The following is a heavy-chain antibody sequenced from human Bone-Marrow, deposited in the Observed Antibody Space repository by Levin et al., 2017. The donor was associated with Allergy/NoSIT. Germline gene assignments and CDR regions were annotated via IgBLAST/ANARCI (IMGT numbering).Heavy chain of an antibody. Sequence: PSQTLSLTCTVSGGSISSSTYYWGWIRLSPGKGLEWIGAMYYSGSSYYNPSLKSRVTMSIDTSKNQFSLKLTSVTAADTAMYYCGRSTRELWIHPIADWGHGTLVTVSS. V-gene: IGHV4-39*01. J-gene: IGHJ4*01. CDR1: GGSISSSTYY. CDR3: GRSTRELWIHPIAD. D-gene: IGHD7-27*01. CDR2: MYYSGSS.